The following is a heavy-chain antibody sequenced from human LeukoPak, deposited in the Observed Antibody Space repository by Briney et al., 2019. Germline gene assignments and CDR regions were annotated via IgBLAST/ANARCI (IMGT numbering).Heavy chain of an antibody. Sequence: ASVKVSCKASGYTFTGYYMHWVRQAPGQGLEWMGWINPNSGGTNYAQKFQGRVTMTRDTSISTAYMELSRLRSDDTAVYYCARSGGSSYFNWFDPWGQGTLVTVSS. D-gene: IGHD2-15*01. CDR3: ARSGGSSYFNWFDP. V-gene: IGHV1-2*02. J-gene: IGHJ5*02. CDR1: GYTFTGYY. CDR2: INPNSGGT.